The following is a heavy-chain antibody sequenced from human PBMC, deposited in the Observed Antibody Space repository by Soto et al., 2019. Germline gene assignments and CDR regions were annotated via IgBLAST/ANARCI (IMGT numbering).Heavy chain of an antibody. V-gene: IGHV3-30-3*01. CDR1: GFTFSSYA. CDR3: AREGYYYDSSGPVDY. J-gene: IGHJ4*02. D-gene: IGHD3-22*01. CDR2: ISYDGSNK. Sequence: PGGSLRLSCAASGFTFSSYAMHWVRQAPGKGLEWVAVISYDGSNKYYADSVKGRFTISRDNSKNTLYLQMNSLRAEDTAVYYCAREGYYYDSSGPVDYWGQGTLVTVSS.